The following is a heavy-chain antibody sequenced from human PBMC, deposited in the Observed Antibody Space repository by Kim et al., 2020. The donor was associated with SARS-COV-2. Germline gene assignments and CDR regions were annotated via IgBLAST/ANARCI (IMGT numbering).Heavy chain of an antibody. D-gene: IGHD6-13*01. CDR3: ARDPLRGHSSSWYVADY. J-gene: IGHJ4*02. V-gene: IGHV1-46*01. Sequence: QGRVTMTRDTSTSTVYMELSSLRSEDTAVYYCARDPLRGHSSSWYVADYWGQGTLVTVSS.